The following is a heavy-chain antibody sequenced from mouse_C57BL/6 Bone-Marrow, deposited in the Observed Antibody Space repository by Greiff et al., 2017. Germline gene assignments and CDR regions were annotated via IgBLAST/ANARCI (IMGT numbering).Heavy chain of an antibody. CDR1: GYTFTDYE. D-gene: IGHD2-3*01. CDR2: IDPETGGT. CDR3: TRRGYYALFAMDY. V-gene: IGHV1-15*01. J-gene: IGHJ4*01. Sequence: QVQLQQSGAELVRPGASVTLSCKASGYTFTDYEMHWVKQTPVHGLEWIGAIDPETGGTAYNQKFKGKAILTADKSSRPAYLALRSLTSEDSAVYYCTRRGYYALFAMDYWGQGTSVTVSS.